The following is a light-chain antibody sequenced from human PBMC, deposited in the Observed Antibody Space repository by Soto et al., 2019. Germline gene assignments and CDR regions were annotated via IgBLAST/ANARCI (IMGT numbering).Light chain of an antibody. CDR3: QQYGNSPWST. J-gene: IGKJ5*01. Sequence: EIVLTQSPGTLSLSPGERATLSCRASQSVTRNYLAWYQQKPGQAPRLLIDGASSRATGSPDRFSGSGSGTDFSLTISGLEPEDVAVSYCQQYGNSPWSTFGQGTRLEIK. V-gene: IGKV3-20*01. CDR1: QSVTRNY. CDR2: GAS.